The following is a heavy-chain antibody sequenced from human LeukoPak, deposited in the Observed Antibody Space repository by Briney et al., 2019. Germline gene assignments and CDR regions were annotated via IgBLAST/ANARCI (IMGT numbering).Heavy chain of an antibody. CDR2: ILNDGSQE. CDR3: ARDDALGDNALDI. CDR1: GFTFSSYA. J-gene: IGHJ3*02. V-gene: IGHV3-30*07. D-gene: IGHD3-16*01. Sequence: PGGSLRLSCAASGFTFSSYAMHWVRQAPGKGLEWVAVILNDGSQEKYADSVKGRFTISRDNSKNTLLLQMNSLRAEDTAVYYCARDDALGDNALDIWGQGTMVTVSS.